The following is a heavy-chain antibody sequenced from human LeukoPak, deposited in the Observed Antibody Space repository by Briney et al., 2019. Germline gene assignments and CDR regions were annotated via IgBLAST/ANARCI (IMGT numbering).Heavy chain of an antibody. Sequence: GESLRLSCAASGFTLRHYVMSWVRQAPGKGLEWVSYIDPSGTTLYYADSVEGRFIISRDNGKNSLYLQLRSLKDEDTAVYFCARAAYNWNWGQGTLVTVSS. CDR2: IDPSGTTL. CDR3: ARAAYNWN. J-gene: IGHJ4*02. V-gene: IGHV3-11*01. D-gene: IGHD1-20*01. CDR1: GFTLRHYV.